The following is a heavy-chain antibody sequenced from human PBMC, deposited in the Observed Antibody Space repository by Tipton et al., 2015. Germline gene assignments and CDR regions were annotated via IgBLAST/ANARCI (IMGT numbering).Heavy chain of an antibody. Sequence: QLVQSGAEVRKPGSSVKVSCKASGGIFSTYAIIWVRQAPGQGLEWIGGIMPTFGTVRNAQKFQGRVTITADESTSTAYMALSSLRSEDTAVYYCARGRFGTQHTDYWGQGTLVTVSS. D-gene: IGHD1-14*01. CDR2: IMPTFGTV. CDR3: ARGRFGTQHTDY. J-gene: IGHJ4*02. V-gene: IGHV1-69*01. CDR1: GGIFSTYA.